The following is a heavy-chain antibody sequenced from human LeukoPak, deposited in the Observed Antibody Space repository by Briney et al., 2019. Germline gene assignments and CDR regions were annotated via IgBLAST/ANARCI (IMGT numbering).Heavy chain of an antibody. CDR3: AKGSGILTGQFDY. D-gene: IGHD3-9*01. CDR1: GFTFSTHW. Sequence: PGGSLRLSCAASGFTFSTHWMSWVRQAPGKGLEWVSAISGSGGSTYYADSVKGRFTISRDNSKNTLYLQMNSLRAEDTAVYYCAKGSGILTGQFDYWGQGTLVTVSS. CDR2: ISGSGGST. J-gene: IGHJ4*02. V-gene: IGHV3-23*01.